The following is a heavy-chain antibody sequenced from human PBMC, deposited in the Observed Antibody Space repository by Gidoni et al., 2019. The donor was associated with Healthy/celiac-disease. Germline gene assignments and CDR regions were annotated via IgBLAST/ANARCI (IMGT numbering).Heavy chain of an antibody. CDR2: ISGSGGST. CDR1: GFTFSSYA. D-gene: IGHD6-19*01. CDR3: AKDPPYSSGWLEYFQH. Sequence: EVQLVESGGGLVQPGGSLRLSCAASGFTFSSYAMSWVRQAPGKGLEWVSAISGSGGSTYYADSVKGRFTISRDNSKNTLYLQMNSLRAEDTAVYYCAKDPPYSSGWLEYFQHWGQGTLVTVSS. V-gene: IGHV3-23*04. J-gene: IGHJ1*01.